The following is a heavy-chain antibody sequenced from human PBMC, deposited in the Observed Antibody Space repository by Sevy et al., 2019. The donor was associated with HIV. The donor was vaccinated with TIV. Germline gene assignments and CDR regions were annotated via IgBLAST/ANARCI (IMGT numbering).Heavy chain of an antibody. CDR3: ARATNLNAFDF. CDR1: GGSISSGGYF. D-gene: IGHD1-26*01. V-gene: IGHV4-31*03. CDR2: ISYSGST. J-gene: IGHJ3*01. Sequence: SETLSLTCTVSGGSISSGGYFWTWIRQHPRKGLEWTGTISYSGSTYYTPSLKSRVTISVDTSKNQFSLKLSSVTAADTAVYFCARATNLNAFDFWGQGTMVTVSS.